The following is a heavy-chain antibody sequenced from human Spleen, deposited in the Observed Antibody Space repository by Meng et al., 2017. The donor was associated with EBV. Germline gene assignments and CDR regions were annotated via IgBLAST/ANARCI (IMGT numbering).Heavy chain of an antibody. CDR3: SRSLGAAGPDY. CDR1: GGSFTTYY. Sequence: QVQLQQWGAGLLKPSETLALTCAVDGGSFTTYYWTWIRQPPGKGLEWIGEINPRGSAHYNPSLKSRLTISVDTSKKQFSLKLSSVTAADTAVYYCSRSLGAAGPDYWGQGTLVTVSS. J-gene: IGHJ4*02. CDR2: INPRGSA. V-gene: IGHV4-34*01. D-gene: IGHD6-13*01.